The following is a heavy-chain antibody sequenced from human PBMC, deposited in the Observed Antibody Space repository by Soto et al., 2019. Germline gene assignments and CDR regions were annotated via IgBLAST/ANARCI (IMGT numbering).Heavy chain of an antibody. CDR2: ISGSGGST. D-gene: IGHD1-26*01. V-gene: IGHV3-23*01. CDR1: GFTFSSYA. J-gene: IGHJ6*02. Sequence: EVQLLESGGGLVQPGGSLRLSCAASGFTFSSYAMSWVRQAPGKGLEWVSAISGSGGSTYYADSVKGRFTISRDNSKNTLDRQMNSLRAEDTAVYYCAVSTGDSGSYYYYYGMDVWGQGTTVTVSS. CDR3: AVSTGDSGSYYYYYGMDV.